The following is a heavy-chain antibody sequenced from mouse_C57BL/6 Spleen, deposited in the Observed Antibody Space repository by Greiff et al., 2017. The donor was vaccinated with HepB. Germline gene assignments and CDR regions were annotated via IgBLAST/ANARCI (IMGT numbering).Heavy chain of an antibody. V-gene: IGHV1-15*01. D-gene: IGHD1-1*01. J-gene: IGHJ3*01. Sequence: VQLQQSGAELVRPGASVTLSCKASGYTFTDYEMHWVKQTPVHGLEWIGAIDPETGGTAYNQKFKGKAILTADKSSSTAYMELRSLTSEDSAVYYCTRMENYYGSSPWFAYWGQGTLVTVSA. CDR3: TRMENYYGSSPWFAY. CDR2: IDPETGGT. CDR1: GYTFTDYE.